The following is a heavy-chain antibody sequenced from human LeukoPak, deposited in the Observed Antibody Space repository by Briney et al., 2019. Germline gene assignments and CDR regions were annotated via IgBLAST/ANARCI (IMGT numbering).Heavy chain of an antibody. Sequence: GGSLRLSCAASGFTFNTYEMNWVRQAPGKGLEWVSYITSSGSTIYYADYVKGRFTISRDNGKNSLYLQMNSLRAEDTAVYYCARGGWNSVFNYWGQGTLVTVSS. D-gene: IGHD1-7*01. CDR2: ITSSGSTI. CDR3: ARGGWNSVFNY. J-gene: IGHJ4*02. V-gene: IGHV3-48*03. CDR1: GFTFNTYE.